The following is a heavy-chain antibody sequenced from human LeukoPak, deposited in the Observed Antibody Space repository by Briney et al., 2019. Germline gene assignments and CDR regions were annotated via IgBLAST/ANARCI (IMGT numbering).Heavy chain of an antibody. D-gene: IGHD3-3*01. Sequence: SETLSLTCTVSGGSMSPYHWGWIRQPPGKGLEWIGEINHSGSANYNPSLKSRVTLSIDKSKNQFSLNLNSVTAADTAVYYCARARRDSGFYKVDYWGQGTLVTVSS. CDR1: GGSMSPYH. V-gene: IGHV4-34*01. CDR3: ARARRDSGFYKVDY. CDR2: INHSGSA. J-gene: IGHJ4*02.